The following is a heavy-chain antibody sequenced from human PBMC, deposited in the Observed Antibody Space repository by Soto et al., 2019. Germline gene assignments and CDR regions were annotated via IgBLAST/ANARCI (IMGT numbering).Heavy chain of an antibody. Sequence: QVQLQESGPGLVKPSQTLSLTCTVSGGSISSGGYYWSWIRQHPGKGLEWIGYIYYSGSTYYNPSLTIRVTISVDTSKNQFSLKLSSVTAADTAVYYCARDQGSSGYLAPGAFDIWGQGTMVTVSS. V-gene: IGHV4-31*03. CDR3: ARDQGSSGYLAPGAFDI. CDR1: GGSISSGGYY. D-gene: IGHD3-22*01. CDR2: IYYSGST. J-gene: IGHJ3*02.